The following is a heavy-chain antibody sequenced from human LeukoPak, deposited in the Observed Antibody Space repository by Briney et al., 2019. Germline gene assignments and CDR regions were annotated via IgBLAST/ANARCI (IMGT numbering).Heavy chain of an antibody. D-gene: IGHD3-22*01. V-gene: IGHV3-30*02. CDR2: IRYDGNNK. CDR3: AKAGPTMIVPPI. J-gene: IGHJ3*02. Sequence: PGGSLRLSCAASGFTFSTYGIHWVRQAPGKGLEWVAFIRYDGNNKYYADSVKGRFTISRDNSKNTLYLQMNSLRAEDTAVYYCAKAGPTMIVPPIWGQGTMVTVSS. CDR1: GFTFSTYG.